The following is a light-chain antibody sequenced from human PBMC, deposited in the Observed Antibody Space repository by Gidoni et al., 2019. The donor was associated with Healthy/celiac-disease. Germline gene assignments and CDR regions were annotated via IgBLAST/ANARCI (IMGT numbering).Light chain of an antibody. Sequence: EMVLTQSPGTLSLSPGERATLSCRASRSVSSRYLAWFQQKPGQAPRLLIYGASSRATGIPDRFSGIGSGTDFTLTISRLEPEDFAVYYCQQYGSSPRTFGQGTKVEIK. V-gene: IGKV3-20*01. J-gene: IGKJ1*01. CDR2: GAS. CDR1: RSVSSRY. CDR3: QQYGSSPRT.